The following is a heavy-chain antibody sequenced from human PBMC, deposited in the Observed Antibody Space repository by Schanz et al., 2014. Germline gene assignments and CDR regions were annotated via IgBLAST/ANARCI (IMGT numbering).Heavy chain of an antibody. V-gene: IGHV3-66*03. J-gene: IGHJ4*02. CDR1: GFTVTSYY. CDR2: ISYHGSER. Sequence: EMQLVESGGGLIQPGGSLRLSCAASGFTVTSYYMSWVRQAPGKGLEWVSVISYHGSERYYADSVKGRFTISRDNSKNTLYLQMNSLRTEDTAVYFCAKSYWGQGTLVTVSS. CDR3: AKSY.